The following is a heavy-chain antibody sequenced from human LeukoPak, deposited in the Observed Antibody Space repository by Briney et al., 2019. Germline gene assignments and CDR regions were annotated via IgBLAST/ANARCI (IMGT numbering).Heavy chain of an antibody. CDR2: IYHSGST. J-gene: IGHJ4*02. CDR1: GGSISSGGYS. Sequence: SETLSLTCAVSGGSISSGGYSWSWIRQPPGKGLEWIGYIYHSGSTYYNPSLKSRVTISVDTSKNQFSLKLTSVTAADTAVYYCARAPYSGYDSGFDYWGQGTLVTVSS. V-gene: IGHV4-30-2*05. D-gene: IGHD5-12*01. CDR3: ARAPYSGYDSGFDY.